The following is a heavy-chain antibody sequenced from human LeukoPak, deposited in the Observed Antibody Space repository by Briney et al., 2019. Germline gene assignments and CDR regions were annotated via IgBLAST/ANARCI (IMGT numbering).Heavy chain of an antibody. Sequence: ASVKVSCKASGYTFTSYDINWVRQATGQGLEWMGWMNPNSGSTGYAQKFQGRVTMTRNTSISTAYMELSSLRSEDTAVYYCARYSGDSSSCDYWGQGTLVTVSS. CDR3: ARYSGDSSSCDY. CDR1: GYTFTSYD. D-gene: IGHD6-13*01. CDR2: MNPNSGST. J-gene: IGHJ4*02. V-gene: IGHV1-8*01.